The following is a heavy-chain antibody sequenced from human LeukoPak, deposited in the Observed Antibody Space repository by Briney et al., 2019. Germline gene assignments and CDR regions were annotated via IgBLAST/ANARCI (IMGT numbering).Heavy chain of an antibody. Sequence: SETLSLTCTVSGGSISNRSHFWGWIRQTPGKGLEWFGSIYYRGDTYYKPSLKSRVTISVDTSKNQFSLKLSSVTAADTAVYYCARDPTVTAGMDVWGQGTTVTVSS. V-gene: IGHV4-39*07. CDR3: ARDPTVTAGMDV. D-gene: IGHD4-17*01. CDR2: IYYRGDT. J-gene: IGHJ6*02. CDR1: GGSISNRSHF.